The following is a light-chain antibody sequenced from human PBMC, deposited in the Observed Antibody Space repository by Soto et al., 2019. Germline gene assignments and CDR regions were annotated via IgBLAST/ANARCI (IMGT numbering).Light chain of an antibody. V-gene: IGLV1-44*01. Sequence: QSVLTQPPSASGTPGQRVTISCSGSSSNIGTHTVKWYQQLPGTAPKLVIHSDNQRPSGVPDRFSGSKSGTSASLAISVLQSEDEAEYYCAAWDDSLNGPVFGGGTKLTVL. CDR3: AAWDDSLNGPV. J-gene: IGLJ2*01. CDR2: SDN. CDR1: SSNIGTHT.